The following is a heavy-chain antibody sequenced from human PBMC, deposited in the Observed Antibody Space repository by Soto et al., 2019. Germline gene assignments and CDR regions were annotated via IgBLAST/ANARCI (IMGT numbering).Heavy chain of an antibody. CDR2: ISSSSSTI. Sequence: PVGSLRLSCAASGFTSSSYSMNWVRQAPGKGLEWVSYISSSSSTIYYADSVKGRFTISRDNAKNSLYLQMNSLRAEDTAVYYCARDSGYSYGPLDYWGQGTLVTVSS. V-gene: IGHV3-48*01. D-gene: IGHD5-18*01. CDR3: ARDSGYSYGPLDY. CDR1: GFTSSSYS. J-gene: IGHJ4*02.